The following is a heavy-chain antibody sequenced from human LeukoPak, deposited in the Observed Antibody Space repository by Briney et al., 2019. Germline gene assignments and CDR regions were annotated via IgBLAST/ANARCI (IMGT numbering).Heavy chain of an antibody. D-gene: IGHD2-15*01. CDR2: IYYSGST. V-gene: IGHV4-39*01. CDR3: ARRLVVAPTFFDY. J-gene: IGHJ4*02. Sequence: SETLSLSCTVSGGSISSNNCYWGWIRQPPGKGLEWIGSIYYSGSTYYNPSLKSRVTISVDTSKNQFSLKLSSVTAADTAVYYCARRLVVAPTFFDYWGQGTLVTVSS. CDR1: GGSISSNNCY.